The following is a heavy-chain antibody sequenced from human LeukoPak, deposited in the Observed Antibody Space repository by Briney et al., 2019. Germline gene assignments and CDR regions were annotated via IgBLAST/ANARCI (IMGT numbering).Heavy chain of an antibody. V-gene: IGHV1-69*13. CDR2: IIPIFGTA. CDR3: GGYPGGDY. Sequence: SVKVSCKASGYTFTSYYMHWVRQAPGQGLEWMGGIIPIFGTANYAQKFQGRVTITADESTSTAYMELSSLRSEDTAVYYCGGYPGGDYWGQGTLVTVSS. CDR1: GYTFTSYY. J-gene: IGHJ4*02. D-gene: IGHD5-12*01.